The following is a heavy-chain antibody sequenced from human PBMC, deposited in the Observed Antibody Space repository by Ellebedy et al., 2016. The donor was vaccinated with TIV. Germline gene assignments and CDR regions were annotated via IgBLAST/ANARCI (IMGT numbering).Heavy chain of an antibody. D-gene: IGHD5-12*01. CDR1: GGSFSGYY. CDR2: INHSGST. J-gene: IGHJ4*02. Sequence: SETLSLXXAVYGGSFSGYYWTWIRQPPGKGLEWIGEINHSGSTNYNPSLKSRVTISVDTSKNQFSLKLRSVTAADTAVYYCARGRGRRKATDYWGQGTLVTVSS. V-gene: IGHV4-34*01. CDR3: ARGRGRRKATDY.